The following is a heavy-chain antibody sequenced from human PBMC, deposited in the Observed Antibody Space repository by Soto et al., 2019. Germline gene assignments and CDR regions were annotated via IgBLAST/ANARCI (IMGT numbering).Heavy chain of an antibody. CDR2: INPNSGGT. J-gene: IGHJ6*02. CDR3: AREAAVREVEIYDYYYGMDV. Sequence: ASVKVSCKASGYTFTGYYMHWVRQAPGQGLEWMGWINPNSGGTNYAQKFQGRVTMTRDTSISTAYMELSRLRSDDTAVYYCAREAAVREVEIYDYYYGMDVWGQGTTVTVSS. CDR1: GYTFTGYY. D-gene: IGHD2-21*01. V-gene: IGHV1-2*02.